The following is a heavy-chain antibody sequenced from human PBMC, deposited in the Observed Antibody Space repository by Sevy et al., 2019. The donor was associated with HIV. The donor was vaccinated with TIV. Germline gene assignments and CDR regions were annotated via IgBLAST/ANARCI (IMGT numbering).Heavy chain of an antibody. CDR1: GGSITSLY. J-gene: IGHJ4*02. CDR3: AGENAWGRGYS. V-gene: IGHV4-4*08. D-gene: IGHD1-26*01. Sequence: SETLSLTCTVSGGSITSLYWNWIRQPPGKGLEWIANIYSNGHINYNPSLKSRVTLSLDTSKNQFSLRLSYVTAAATAMYYCAGENAWGRGYSWGQGTLVTVSS. CDR2: IYSNGHI.